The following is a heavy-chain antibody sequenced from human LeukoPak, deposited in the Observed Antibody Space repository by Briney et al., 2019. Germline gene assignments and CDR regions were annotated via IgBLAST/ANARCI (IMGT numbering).Heavy chain of an antibody. CDR3: ARDVYGGNSGGYFQH. J-gene: IGHJ1*01. CDR2: ISSNGGST. V-gene: IGHV3-64*01. D-gene: IGHD4-23*01. Sequence: GGSLRLSCAASGFTFSSYAMRWVRQAPGKGLEYVSAISSNGGSTYYANSVKGRFTISRDNSKNTLYLQMGSLRAEDMAVYYCARDVYGGNSGGYFQHWGQGTLVTVSS. CDR1: GFTFSSYA.